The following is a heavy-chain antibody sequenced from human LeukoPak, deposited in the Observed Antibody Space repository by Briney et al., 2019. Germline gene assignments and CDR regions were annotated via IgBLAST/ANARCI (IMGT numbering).Heavy chain of an antibody. CDR3: ARLLRAPWNFDL. CDR1: GGSISNYY. V-gene: IGHV4-59*08. CDR2: IFDTGST. Sequence: PSETLSLTCSVSGGSISNYYWSWIRQPPGKGLEWIGYIFDTGSTNYNPSLKSRVTISADTSTNQFSLKLSSVTAADTAIYYCARLLRAPWNFDLWGRGTLVTVSS. D-gene: IGHD3-16*01. J-gene: IGHJ2*01.